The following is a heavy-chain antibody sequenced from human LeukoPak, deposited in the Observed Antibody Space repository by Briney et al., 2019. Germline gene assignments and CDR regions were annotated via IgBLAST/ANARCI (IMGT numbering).Heavy chain of an antibody. V-gene: IGHV3-7*01. D-gene: IGHD3/OR15-3a*01. Sequence: GGSLRLSCAASGFTFSSYWMSWVRQAPGKGLEWVANIKPDGSEKYYVDSVKGRFTISRDNAENSMDLQMNSLRAEDTGVYYCERDWTASGPWGQGTLVTVSS. CDR1: GFTFSSYW. CDR2: IKPDGSEK. CDR3: ERDWTASGP. J-gene: IGHJ5*02.